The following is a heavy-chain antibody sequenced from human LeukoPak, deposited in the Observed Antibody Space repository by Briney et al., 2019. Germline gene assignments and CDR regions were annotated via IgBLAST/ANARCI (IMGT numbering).Heavy chain of an antibody. J-gene: IGHJ4*02. V-gene: IGHV3-21*04. Sequence: AGSLTLSCAASGLSFSRYSMNWVRQAPRKELEWVSSISSSSSYIYYADSVKGRFTISRDNAKNSLYLHVNSLRAEDTAVYYCANDGYDILTGYGGDGGQGTLVTVS. CDR2: ISSSSSYI. D-gene: IGHD3-9*01. CDR1: GLSFSRYS. CDR3: ANDGYDILTGYGGD.